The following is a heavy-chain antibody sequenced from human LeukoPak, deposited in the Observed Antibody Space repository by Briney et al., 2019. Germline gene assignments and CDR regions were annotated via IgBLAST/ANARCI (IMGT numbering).Heavy chain of an antibody. CDR2: ISAYNGNT. Sequence: GASVKVSCKAFGYTFTSYGISWVRQAPGQGLEWMGWISAYNGNTNYAQKLQGRVTMTTDTSTSTAYMELRSLRSDDTAVYYCARVLPAADTHAFDIWGQGTMVTVSP. D-gene: IGHD2-2*01. CDR1: GYTFTSYG. V-gene: IGHV1-18*01. J-gene: IGHJ3*02. CDR3: ARVLPAADTHAFDI.